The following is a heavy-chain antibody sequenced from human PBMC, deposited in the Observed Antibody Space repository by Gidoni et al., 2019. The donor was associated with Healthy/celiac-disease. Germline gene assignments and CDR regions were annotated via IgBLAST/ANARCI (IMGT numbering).Heavy chain of an antibody. CDR1: GIPCSSSA. D-gene: IGHD6-19*01. CDR3: ARDYGSGWFYYYGMDV. J-gene: IGHJ6*02. Sequence: QVPLVESGGGVVQPGRSLRPTCAASGIPCSSSARPWVRQAPGKGLEWVAVISYDGSTKYYADSVKGRFTISRDNSKNTLYLQMNSLRAEDTAVYYCARDYGSGWFYYYGMDVWGQGTTVTVSS. CDR2: ISYDGSTK. V-gene: IGHV3-30-3*01.